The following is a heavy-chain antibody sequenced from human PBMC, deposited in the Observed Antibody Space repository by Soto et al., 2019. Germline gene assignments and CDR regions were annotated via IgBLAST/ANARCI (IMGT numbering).Heavy chain of an antibody. D-gene: IGHD1-20*01. J-gene: IGHJ6*02. Sequence: SVKVSCKASGVTFSSYAISWVRQAPGQGLEWMGGIIPIFGTANYAQKFQGRVTITADKSTSTAYMELSSLRSEDTAVYYCARAPPPPYNAPLNYYYYGMDVWGQGTTVTVSS. CDR2: IIPIFGTA. V-gene: IGHV1-69*06. CDR1: GVTFSSYA. CDR3: ARAPPPPYNAPLNYYYYGMDV.